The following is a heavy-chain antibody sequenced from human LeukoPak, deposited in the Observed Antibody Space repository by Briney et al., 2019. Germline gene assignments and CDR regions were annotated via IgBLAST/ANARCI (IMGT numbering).Heavy chain of an antibody. CDR1: GFTFSSYA. D-gene: IGHD3-9*01. V-gene: IGHV3-21*01. Sequence: GGSLRLSCAASGFTFSSYAMSWVRQAPGKGLEWVSSISSSSSYIYYADSVKGRFTISRDNAKNSLYLQMNSLRAEDTAVYYCARRSILTGQSFDYWGQGTLVTVSS. J-gene: IGHJ4*02. CDR3: ARRSILTGQSFDY. CDR2: ISSSSSYI.